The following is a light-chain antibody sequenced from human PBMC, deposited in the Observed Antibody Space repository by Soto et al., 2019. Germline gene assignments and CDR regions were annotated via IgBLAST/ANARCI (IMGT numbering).Light chain of an antibody. Sequence: EIVLTQSPGTLSLSPGEKATLSCRASQSVSSNYLAWYQQKPGQAPRPLIYGASSRAIGIPDRFSGSGSGTDFTLTISRLEPEDFAEYYCQQYGSLPWTFGQGTKVEIK. J-gene: IGKJ1*01. CDR2: GAS. CDR1: QSVSSNY. CDR3: QQYGSLPWT. V-gene: IGKV3-20*01.